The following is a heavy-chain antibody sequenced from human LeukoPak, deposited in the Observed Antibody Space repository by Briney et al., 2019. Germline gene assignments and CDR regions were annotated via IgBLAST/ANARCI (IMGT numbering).Heavy chain of an antibody. CDR2: ISGSGGST. Sequence: GGSLRLSCAASGFTFSSYAMSWVRQAQGTGLEWVSAISGSGGSTYYADSVKGRFTISRDNSKNTLYLQMNSLRAEDTAVYYCAKDLGITMVRGVSPFDYWGQGTLVTVSS. CDR3: AKDLGITMVRGVSPFDY. CDR1: GFTFSSYA. J-gene: IGHJ4*02. V-gene: IGHV3-23*01. D-gene: IGHD3-10*01.